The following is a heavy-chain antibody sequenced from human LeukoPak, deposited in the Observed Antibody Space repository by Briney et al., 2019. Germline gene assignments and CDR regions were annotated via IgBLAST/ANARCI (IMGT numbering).Heavy chain of an antibody. CDR1: GFTFSDYY. Sequence: PGGSLRLSCAASGFTFSDYYMSWIRQATGKGLEWVSYISSSSSYTNYADSVKGRFTISRDNAKNSLYLQMNSLRAEDTAVYYCARERGYSSSWYRLDYWGQGTLVTVSS. CDR3: ARERGYSSSWYRLDY. CDR2: ISSSSSYT. J-gene: IGHJ4*02. D-gene: IGHD6-13*01. V-gene: IGHV3-11*06.